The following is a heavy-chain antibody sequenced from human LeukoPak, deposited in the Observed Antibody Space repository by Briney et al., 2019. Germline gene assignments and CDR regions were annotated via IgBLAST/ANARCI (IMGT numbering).Heavy chain of an antibody. CDR1: GYSISSGYY. CDR3: ARLRTVTTFYFDY. D-gene: IGHD4-11*01. V-gene: IGHV4-38-2*02. J-gene: IGHJ4*02. CDR2: IYHSGST. Sequence: SETLSLTCTVSGYSISSGYYWGWIRQPPGKGLEWIGSIYHSGSTYYNPFLKSRVTISVDTSKNQFSLKLSSVTAADTAVYYCARLRTVTTFYFDYWGQGTLVTVSS.